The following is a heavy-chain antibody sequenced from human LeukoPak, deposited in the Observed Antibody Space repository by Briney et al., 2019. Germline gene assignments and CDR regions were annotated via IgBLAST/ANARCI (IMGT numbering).Heavy chain of an antibody. V-gene: IGHV4-39*01. J-gene: IGHJ4*02. CDR2: IYYSGST. Sequence: SETLSLTCAVSGGSISSSSYYWGWIRQPPGKGLEWIVSIYYSGSTYYNPSLKSRVTISVDTSKNQFSLKLSSVTAADTAVYYCARTKYYYDSSGYYYSYPFDYWGQGTLVTVSS. D-gene: IGHD3-22*01. CDR1: GGSISSSSYY. CDR3: ARTKYYYDSSGYYYSYPFDY.